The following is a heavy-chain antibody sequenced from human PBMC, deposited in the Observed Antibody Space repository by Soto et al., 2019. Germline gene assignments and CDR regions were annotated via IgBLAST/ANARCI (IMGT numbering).Heavy chain of an antibody. CDR2: ISYDGSNK. Sequence: GGSLRLSCAASGFTFSSYAMHWVRQAPGKGLEWVAVISYDGSNKYYADSVKGRFTISRDNSKNTLYLQMNSLRAEDTAVYYCARDLSDIVATGRHYYYYYYGMDVWGQGTTVTVSS. D-gene: IGHD5-12*01. V-gene: IGHV3-30-3*01. CDR1: GFTFSSYA. CDR3: ARDLSDIVATGRHYYYYYYGMDV. J-gene: IGHJ6*02.